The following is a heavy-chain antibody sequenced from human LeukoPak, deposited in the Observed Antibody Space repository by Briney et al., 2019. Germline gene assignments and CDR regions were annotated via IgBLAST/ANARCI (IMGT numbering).Heavy chain of an antibody. J-gene: IGHJ4*02. CDR2: ISSNGGST. D-gene: IGHD6-6*01. Sequence: GGSLRLSCAASGFTFSSYARHWVRQAPGKGLEYISAISSNGGSTYYANSVKGRFTIPRDNSKNTLYLQMGSLRAEDMAVYYCARGPRYSSSSYYFDYWGQGTLVTVSS. CDR3: ARGPRYSSSSYYFDY. CDR1: GFTFSSYA. V-gene: IGHV3-64*01.